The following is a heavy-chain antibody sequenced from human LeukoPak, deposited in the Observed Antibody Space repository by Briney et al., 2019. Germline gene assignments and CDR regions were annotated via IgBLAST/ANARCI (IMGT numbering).Heavy chain of an antibody. V-gene: IGHV3-23*01. CDR2: ISGSGGST. Sequence: PGGYLRLYCAASGFTFSSYAMSWVRQAPGKGLEWVSAISGSGGSTYYADSVKGRFTISRDNSKNTLYLQMNSLRAEDTAVYYCAKEGVESGYDYRSDAFDIWGQGTMVTVSS. CDR3: AKEGVESGYDYRSDAFDI. CDR1: GFTFSSYA. D-gene: IGHD5-12*01. J-gene: IGHJ3*02.